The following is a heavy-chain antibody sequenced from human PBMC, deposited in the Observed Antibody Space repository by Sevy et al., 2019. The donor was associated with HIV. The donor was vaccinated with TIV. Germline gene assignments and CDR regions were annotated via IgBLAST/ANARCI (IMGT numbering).Heavy chain of an antibody. J-gene: IGHJ4*02. V-gene: IGHV3-48*01. Sequence: GGSLRLSCAASGFTFSSYSMNWVRQAPGKGLEWASYISSSSSTIYYADSVKGRFTISRDNAKNSLYLQMNSLRAEDTAVYYCARDNIAAAGPFDYWGQGTLVTVSS. D-gene: IGHD6-13*01. CDR2: ISSSSSTI. CDR1: GFTFSSYS. CDR3: ARDNIAAAGPFDY.